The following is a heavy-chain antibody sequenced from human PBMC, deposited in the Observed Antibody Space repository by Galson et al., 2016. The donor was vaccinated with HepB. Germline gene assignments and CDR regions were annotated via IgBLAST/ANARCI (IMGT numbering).Heavy chain of an antibody. CDR1: GFSFNDYD. CDR2: VGHIDGGT. V-gene: IGHV3-23*01. Sequence: SLRLSCAASGFSFNDYDMAWVRQTPEKGLECVSTVGHIDGGTDYADSVTGRFTVSGDNSRSTMFLHMTSLRDEDTAVYYCARRRGHGYAMDVWGQGTTVIVSS. CDR3: ARRRGHGYAMDV. J-gene: IGHJ6*02.